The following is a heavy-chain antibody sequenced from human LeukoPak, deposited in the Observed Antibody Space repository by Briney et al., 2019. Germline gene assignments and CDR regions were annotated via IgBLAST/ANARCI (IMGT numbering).Heavy chain of an antibody. Sequence: PGGSLRLSCAASGFTFSDYYMSWIRQAPGKGLEWVSYISSSSSYTNYADSVKGRFTISRDNAENSLYLQMNSLRAEDTAVYYCAREDYYGSGSYYNYYWGQGTLVTVSS. D-gene: IGHD3-10*01. V-gene: IGHV3-11*06. J-gene: IGHJ4*02. CDR1: GFTFSDYY. CDR2: ISSSSSYT. CDR3: AREDYYGSGSYYNYY.